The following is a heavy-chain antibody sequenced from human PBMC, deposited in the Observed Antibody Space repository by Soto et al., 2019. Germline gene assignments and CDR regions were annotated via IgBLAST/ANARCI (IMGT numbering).Heavy chain of an antibody. CDR2: IKQDGSEK. Sequence: GGSLRLSCAASGFTFSSYWMSWVRQAPGKGLEWVANIKQDGSEKYYVDSVKGRFTISRDNAKNTLYLQMNSLRAQDTAVYYCARIAENSGYHYFDYWGQGTLVTVSS. CDR1: GFTFSSYW. CDR3: ARIAENSGYHYFDY. J-gene: IGHJ4*02. V-gene: IGHV3-7*01. D-gene: IGHD5-12*01.